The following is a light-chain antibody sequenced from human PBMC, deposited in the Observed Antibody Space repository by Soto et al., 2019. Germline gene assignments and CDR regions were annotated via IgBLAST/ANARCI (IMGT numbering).Light chain of an antibody. CDR2: AAS. Sequence: DIQMTQSPSSASASAGDRVTITCRASQDINNYLAWYQQKPGAAPDLLIFAASSLQSGVPSRFSGSGSGTDFTLTISSLQPEDFATYYCQQGSSFPYTFGQGTKVDIK. CDR3: QQGSSFPYT. V-gene: IGKV1-12*01. J-gene: IGKJ2*01. CDR1: QDINNY.